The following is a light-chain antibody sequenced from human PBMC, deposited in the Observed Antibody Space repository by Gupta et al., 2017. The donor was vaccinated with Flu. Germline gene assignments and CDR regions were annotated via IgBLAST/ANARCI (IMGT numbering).Light chain of an antibody. J-gene: IGLJ2*01. V-gene: IGLV8-61*01. Sequence: QTVVTQDPSLSVSPGGTVTFTCALSSGRGASNHFAGCYQQAPGHPPRLLFYSTNRRSSGVPGRFSGSFVGHTVALTTTGAQAEDAAYYYCFIHLGGGVLLFGGGTKLTVL. CDR3: FIHLGGGVLL. CDR2: STN. CDR1: SGRGASNHF.